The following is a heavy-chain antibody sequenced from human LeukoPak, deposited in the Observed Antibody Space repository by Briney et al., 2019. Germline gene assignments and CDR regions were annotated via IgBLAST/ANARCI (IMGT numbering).Heavy chain of an antibody. D-gene: IGHD3-9*01. CDR1: GFTFSSYA. CDR2: INSDGSST. Sequence: GGSLRLSCAASGFTFSSYAMSWVRQAPGKGLVWVSRINSDGSSTSYADSVKGRFTISRDNAKNTLYLQMNSLRAEDTAVYYCARGPPYYDIFIAFFDYWGQGTLVTVSS. J-gene: IGHJ4*02. V-gene: IGHV3-74*01. CDR3: ARGPPYYDIFIAFFDY.